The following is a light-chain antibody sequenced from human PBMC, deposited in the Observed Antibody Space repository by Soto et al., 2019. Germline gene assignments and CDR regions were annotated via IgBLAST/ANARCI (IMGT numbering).Light chain of an antibody. CDR2: ATS. CDR3: LQDYSYPRP. J-gene: IGKJ1*01. V-gene: IGKV1-6*01. Sequence: AIQMTQSPSSLSASVGDRVTITCRASQDIRTELGWYQQKPGNAPKLLIDATSLLQSGVPSRFSSIGSGTDLTLTISSLQPEDFATYYCLQDYSYPRPFGQGNKVEIK. CDR1: QDIRTE.